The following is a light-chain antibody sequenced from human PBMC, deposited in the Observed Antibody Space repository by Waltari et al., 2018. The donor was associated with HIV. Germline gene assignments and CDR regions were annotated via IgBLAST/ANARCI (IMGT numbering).Light chain of an antibody. J-gene: IGLJ3*02. CDR1: SGSIAGNY. CDR3: QSYDSNNQGV. Sequence: NFMLTQPHSVSESPGKTVIISCTGSSGSIAGNYVQWFQQRPGSAPTTVIYENNQRPSGVPDRFSGSSDTSANSASLTISGLKTDDEADYYCQSYDSNNQGVIGGGTKLTVL. CDR2: ENN. V-gene: IGLV6-57*02.